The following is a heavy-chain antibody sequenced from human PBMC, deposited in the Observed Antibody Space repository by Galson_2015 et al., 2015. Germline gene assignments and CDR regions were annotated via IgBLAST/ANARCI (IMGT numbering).Heavy chain of an antibody. V-gene: IGHV3-15*01. CDR3: TTDPIYSDYDFWSGLTWYYGMDV. Sequence: SLRLSCAASGFTFSNAWMSWVRQAPGKGLEWVGRIKSKTDGGTTDYAAPVKGRFTISRDDSKNTLYLQMNSLKTEDTAVYYCTTDPIYSDYDFWSGLTWYYGMDVWGQGTTVTVSS. CDR2: IKSKTDGGTT. D-gene: IGHD3-3*01. CDR1: GFTFSNAW. J-gene: IGHJ6*02.